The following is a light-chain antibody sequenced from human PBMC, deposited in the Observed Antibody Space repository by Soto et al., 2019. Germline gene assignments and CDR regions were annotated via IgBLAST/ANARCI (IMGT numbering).Light chain of an antibody. CDR1: SSDVGAYNS. V-gene: IGLV2-14*01. J-gene: IGLJ2*01. CDR3: SSYTSIITVV. CDR2: EVI. Sequence: QSVLTQPASVSGSPGQSITISCTGTSSDVGAYNSISWYQQHPGKAPKLIIYEVINRPSGVSNRFSGSKSGNTASLTISGLQTEDEADYYCSSYTSIITVVFGGGTKLTVL.